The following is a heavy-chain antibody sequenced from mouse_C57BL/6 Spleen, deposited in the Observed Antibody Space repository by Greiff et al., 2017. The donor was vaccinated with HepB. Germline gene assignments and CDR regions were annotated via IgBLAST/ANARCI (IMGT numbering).Heavy chain of an antibody. CDR1: GYTFTDYY. D-gene: IGHD1-1*01. J-gene: IGHJ1*03. V-gene: IGHV1-76*01. CDR3: AGGTTAVAKRDWYFDV. CDR2: IYPGSGNT. Sequence: VQLQQSGAELVRPGASVKLSCKASGYTFTDYYINWVKQRPGQGLEWIARIYPGSGNTYYNEKFKGKATLTAEKSSSTAYMQLSSLTSEDSAVYFCAGGTTAVAKRDWYFDVWGTGTTVTVSS.